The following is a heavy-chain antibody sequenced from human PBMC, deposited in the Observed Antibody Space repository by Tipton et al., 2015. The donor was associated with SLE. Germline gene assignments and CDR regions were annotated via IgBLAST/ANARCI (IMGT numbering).Heavy chain of an antibody. CDR1: GGSISSSSYF. J-gene: IGHJ3*02. Sequence: TLSLTCTVSGGSISSSSYFWGWIRQPPGKGLEWIGSIYHNGNTYYKPSLNSRVTVSVDTPKNQFSLKLNSVTAADTAVYYCARGGSKHYDFWGRQMGPHAFDIWGQETKVTVSS. D-gene: IGHD3-3*01. CDR3: ARGGSKHYDFWGRQMGPHAFDI. CDR2: IYHNGNT. V-gene: IGHV4-39*07.